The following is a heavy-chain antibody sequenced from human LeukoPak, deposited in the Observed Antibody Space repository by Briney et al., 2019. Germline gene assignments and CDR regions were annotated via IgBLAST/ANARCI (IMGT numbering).Heavy chain of an antibody. CDR2: LSYSGST. D-gene: IGHD2-21*01. J-gene: IGHJ4*02. CDR1: GGSISGTSYY. Sequence: SETLSLTCTVSGGSISGTSYYWGWIRQPPGKGLEWIGSLSYSGSTYCNPSLKSRVTISVDTSKTHLSLRLSSVTAADTAVYYCARQAGSYSFYYFDYWGQGTLVTVSS. V-gene: IGHV4-39*01. CDR3: ARQAGSYSFYYFDY.